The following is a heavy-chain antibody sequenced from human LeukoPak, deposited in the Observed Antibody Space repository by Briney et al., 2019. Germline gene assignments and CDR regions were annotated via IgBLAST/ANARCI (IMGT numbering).Heavy chain of an antibody. CDR2: ISYDGSNK. Sequence: PEGSLRLSCAASGFTFSSYAMHWVRQAPGKGLEWVAVISYDGSNKYYADSVKGRFTISRDNSKNTLYLQMNSLRAEDTAVYYCAAAYCGGDCYSEPLDYWGQGTLVTVSS. V-gene: IGHV3-30-3*01. D-gene: IGHD2-21*02. CDR3: AAAYCGGDCYSEPLDY. CDR1: GFTFSSYA. J-gene: IGHJ4*02.